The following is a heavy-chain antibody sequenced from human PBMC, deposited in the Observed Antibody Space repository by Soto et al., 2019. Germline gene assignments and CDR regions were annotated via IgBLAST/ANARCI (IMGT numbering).Heavy chain of an antibody. CDR1: GFTFSDHY. J-gene: IGHJ4*02. CDR3: AKEPNPYGSGAFPIY. D-gene: IGHD3-10*01. V-gene: IGHV3-30*18. Sequence: VQLVESGGGLVQPGGSLRLSCAASGFTFSDHYMDWVRQAPGKGLEWVAVISYDGSNKYYADSVKGRFTISRDNSKNTLYLQMNSLRAEDTAVYYCAKEPNPYGSGAFPIYWGQGTLVTVSS. CDR2: ISYDGSNK.